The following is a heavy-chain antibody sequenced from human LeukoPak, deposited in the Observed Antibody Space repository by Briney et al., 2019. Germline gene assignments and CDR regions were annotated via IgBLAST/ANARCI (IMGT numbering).Heavy chain of an antibody. D-gene: IGHD5-24*01. CDR1: GFTFSTYT. J-gene: IGHJ4*02. CDR2: SIGSGGSA. Sequence: GGSLRLSCVASGFTFSTYTMNWIRQAPGKGLEWVSGSIGSGGSAFYADSVKGRFSISRDTSKNTLFLHMNNLRAEDTAVYYCAKVGYNANFDYWGQGTLVTVSS. CDR3: AKVGYNANFDY. V-gene: IGHV3-23*01.